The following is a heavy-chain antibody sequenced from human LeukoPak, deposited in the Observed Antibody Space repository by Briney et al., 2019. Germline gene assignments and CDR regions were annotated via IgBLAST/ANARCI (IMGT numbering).Heavy chain of an antibody. J-gene: IGHJ4*02. Sequence: KSSETLSLTCAVYGGSFSGYYWSWIRQPPGKGLEWIGYIYYSGSTNYNASLKSRVTISVDTSKNQFSLKLSSVTAADTAVYYCARDHPLLYGGNPEHYFDYWGQGTLVTVSS. CDR2: IYYSGST. D-gene: IGHD4-23*01. V-gene: IGHV4-59*01. CDR3: ARDHPLLYGGNPEHYFDY. CDR1: GGSFSGYY.